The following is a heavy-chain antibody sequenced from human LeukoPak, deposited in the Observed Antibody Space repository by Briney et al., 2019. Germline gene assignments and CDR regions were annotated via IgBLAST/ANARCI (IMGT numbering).Heavy chain of an antibody. D-gene: IGHD1-26*01. Sequence: GGSLRLSCAASGFTFSSYEMNWVRQAPGKGLEWVSYISSSGSTIYYADSVKGRFTISRDNAKNSLYLQMNSLRAEDTAVYYCARVTLGATLITRGYYYYYMDVWGKGTTVTVSS. J-gene: IGHJ6*03. CDR3: ARVTLGATLITRGYYYYYMDV. CDR2: ISSSGSTI. CDR1: GFTFSSYE. V-gene: IGHV3-48*03.